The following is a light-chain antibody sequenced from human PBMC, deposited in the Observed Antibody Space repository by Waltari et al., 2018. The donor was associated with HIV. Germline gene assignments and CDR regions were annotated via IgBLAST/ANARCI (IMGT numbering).Light chain of an antibody. CDR2: RDN. CDR1: GLAKGH. CDR3: QSADNSGHNWV. V-gene: IGLV3-25*03. J-gene: IGLJ3*02. Sequence: YEVTQPPSVSGSPGQTARILCSGDGLAKGHAQWYQQRPGHAPVLVIYRDNERPSGIPERFSGSASGSTVTLAITGVQAEDEGDYYCQSADNSGHNWVFGGGTKLTVL.